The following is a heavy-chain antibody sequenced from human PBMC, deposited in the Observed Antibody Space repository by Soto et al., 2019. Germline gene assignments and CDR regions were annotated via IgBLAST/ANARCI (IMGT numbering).Heavy chain of an antibody. CDR3: ARGRQDIVVVVAATTSYYFDY. CDR1: GFTFSSYG. D-gene: IGHD2-15*01. V-gene: IGHV3-33*01. J-gene: IGHJ4*02. Sequence: SLRLSCAASGFTFSSYGMHWVRQAPGKGLEWVAVIWYDGSNKYYADSVKGRFTISRDNSKNTLYLQMNSLRAEDTAVYYYARGRQDIVVVVAATTSYYFDYWGQGTLVTVSS. CDR2: IWYDGSNK.